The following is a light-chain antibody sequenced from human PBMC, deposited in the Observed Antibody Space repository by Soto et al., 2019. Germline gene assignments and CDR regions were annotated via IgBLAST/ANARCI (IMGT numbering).Light chain of an antibody. CDR3: QQRSNWPLT. J-gene: IGKJ4*01. CDR2: EAS. V-gene: IGKV3-11*01. Sequence: EIVLTQSPATLSLSPGERATLSCRASQSVSSYLAWYQQKPGQAPRLLIYEASNRVTGIPARFSGSGSGTDFTLTISSLEPEDFAVYYCQQRSNWPLTFGGGTKVEIK. CDR1: QSVSSY.